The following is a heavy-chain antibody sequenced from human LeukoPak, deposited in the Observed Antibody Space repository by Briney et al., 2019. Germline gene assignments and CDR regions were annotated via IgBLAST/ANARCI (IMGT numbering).Heavy chain of an antibody. J-gene: IGHJ2*01. CDR3: ARGEPDCAGDCPYWYLDI. CDR2: ISSNGGST. D-gene: IGHD2-21*02. CDR1: GFTFSSSA. Sequence: GGTLRLSCAASGFTFSSSAMHWVRQAPGKGLEYVSAISSNGGSTYYANSVKGRFTISRDNSKNTVFLQMGSLRTEDMAVYYCARGEPDCAGDCPYWYLDIWGRGTLVTVSS. V-gene: IGHV3-64*01.